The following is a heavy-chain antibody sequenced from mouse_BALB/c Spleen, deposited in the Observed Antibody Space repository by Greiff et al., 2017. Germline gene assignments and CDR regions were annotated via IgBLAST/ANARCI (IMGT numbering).Heavy chain of an antibody. CDR1: GYTFTDYY. CDR3: ARPFDY. J-gene: IGHJ2*01. Sequence: QVQLKQSGAELARPGASVKLSCKASGYTFTDYYINWVKQRTGQGLEWIGEIYPGSGNTYYNEKFKGKATLTADKSSSTAYMQLSSLTSEDSAVYFCARPFDYWGQGTTLTVSS. CDR2: IYPGSGNT. V-gene: IGHV1-77*01.